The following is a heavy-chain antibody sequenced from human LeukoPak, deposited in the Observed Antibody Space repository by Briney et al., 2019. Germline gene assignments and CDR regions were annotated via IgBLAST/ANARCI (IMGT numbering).Heavy chain of an antibody. Sequence: GGSLRLSCAASGFTFSSYDMSWVRQAPGNGLEWVSGINKSGGGTYYADSVKGRFTMSRNNSKHTLFMQMNSLRAEDTAVYYCAKVTWSSSGSDYWGQGTLVTVSS. CDR2: INKSGGGT. V-gene: IGHV3-23*01. J-gene: IGHJ4*02. CDR1: GFTFSSYD. CDR3: AKVTWSSSGSDY. D-gene: IGHD6-19*01.